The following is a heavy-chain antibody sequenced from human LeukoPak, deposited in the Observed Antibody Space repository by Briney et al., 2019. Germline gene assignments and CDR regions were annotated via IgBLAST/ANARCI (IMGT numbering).Heavy chain of an antibody. Sequence: PGGSLRLSCAASGFSFSDAWMSWVRQAPGKGLGWVSAISGSGGSTYYADSVKGRFTISRDNSKNTLYLQMNSLRAEDTAVYYCAKDPHDSSGYLRGLAYYFDYWGQGTLVTVSS. CDR1: GFSFSDAW. CDR2: ISGSGGST. CDR3: AKDPHDSSGYLRGLAYYFDY. V-gene: IGHV3-23*01. D-gene: IGHD3-22*01. J-gene: IGHJ4*02.